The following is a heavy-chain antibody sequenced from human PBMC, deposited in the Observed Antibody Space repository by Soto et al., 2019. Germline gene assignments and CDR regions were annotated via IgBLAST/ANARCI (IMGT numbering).Heavy chain of an antibody. V-gene: IGHV1-18*01. CDR2: INAYNGDT. D-gene: IGHD3-16*01. J-gene: IGHJ4*01. CDR3: ARGLGCVD. CDR1: GYMFTSYG. Sequence: ASVKVSCKTSGYMFTSYGYSWVRQAPGLGLEWMGWINAYNGDTKSAQKVKGRVTMTTDRSTTTVYMELRGLRFDDTAVYYCARGLGCVD.